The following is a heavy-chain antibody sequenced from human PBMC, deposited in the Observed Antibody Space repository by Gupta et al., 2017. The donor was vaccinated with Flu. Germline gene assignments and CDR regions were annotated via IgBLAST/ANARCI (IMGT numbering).Heavy chain of an antibody. CDR1: GGSFSGYY. D-gene: IGHD4-17*01. CDR3: ARSMTTVTTEGLDY. V-gene: IGHV4-34*01. J-gene: IGHJ4*02. Sequence: QVQLQQWGAGLLKPSETLSLTCAVYGGSFSGYYWSWIRQPPGKGLEWIGEINHSGSTNYNPSLKSRVTISVDTSKNQFSLKLSSVTAADTAVYYCARSMTTVTTEGLDYWGQGTLVTVSS. CDR2: INHSGST.